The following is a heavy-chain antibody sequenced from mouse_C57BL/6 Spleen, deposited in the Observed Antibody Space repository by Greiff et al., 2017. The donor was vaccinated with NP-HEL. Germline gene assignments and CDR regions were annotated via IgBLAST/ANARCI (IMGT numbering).Heavy chain of an antibody. Sequence: QVQLQQPGAELVKPGASVKLSCKASGYTFTSYCMHWVKQRTGRGLEWIGRIDPKSGGTKYNEKFKSKATLTADKPSSTAYMQLSSLTSEDSAVYYCARTSNTKVVDLDYWGQGTTLTVSS. CDR3: ARTSNTKVVDLDY. CDR2: IDPKSGGT. CDR1: GYTFTSYC. V-gene: IGHV1-72*01. D-gene: IGHD1-1*01. J-gene: IGHJ2*01.